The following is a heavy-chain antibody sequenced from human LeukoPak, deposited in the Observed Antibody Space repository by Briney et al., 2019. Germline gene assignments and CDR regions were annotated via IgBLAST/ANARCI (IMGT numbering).Heavy chain of an antibody. J-gene: IGHJ4*02. CDR2: ISGSGGST. V-gene: IGHV3-23*01. Sequence: PGGSLRLSCAASGFTFSSYAMSWVRQAPGKGLEWVSAISGSGGSTHYADSVKGRFTISRDNSKNTLYLQMNSLRAEDTAVYYCAKDLSSSWNYFDYWGQGTLVTVSS. CDR1: GFTFSSYA. CDR3: AKDLSSSWNYFDY. D-gene: IGHD6-13*01.